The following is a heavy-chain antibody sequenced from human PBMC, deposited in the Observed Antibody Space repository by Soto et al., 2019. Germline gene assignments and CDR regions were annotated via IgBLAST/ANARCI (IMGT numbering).Heavy chain of an antibody. Sequence: GASLKLSCKSSGGTFSSYAISWVRQAPGQGLEWMGGIIPIFGTANYAQKFQGRVTITADESTSTAYMELSSLRSEDTAVYYCAREVGGAAAGDYYYYYGMDVWGQGTTVTVSS. CDR1: GGTFSSYA. D-gene: IGHD6-13*01. J-gene: IGHJ6*02. CDR2: IIPIFGTA. CDR3: AREVGGAAAGDYYYYYGMDV. V-gene: IGHV1-69*13.